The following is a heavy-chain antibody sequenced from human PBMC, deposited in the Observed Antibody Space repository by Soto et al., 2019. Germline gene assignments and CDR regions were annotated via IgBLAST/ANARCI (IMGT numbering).Heavy chain of an antibody. CDR2: IYYSGST. CDR1: GGSISSYY. D-gene: IGHD3-16*02. J-gene: IGHJ4*02. Sequence: SETLSLTCTVSGGSISSYYWSWIRQPPGKGLEWIGYIYYSGSTNYNPSLKSRVTISVDTSKNQFSLKLSSVTAADTAVYYCAGGWGSYRAVLWDYWGQGTLVTVSS. CDR3: AGGWGSYRAVLWDY. V-gene: IGHV4-59*01.